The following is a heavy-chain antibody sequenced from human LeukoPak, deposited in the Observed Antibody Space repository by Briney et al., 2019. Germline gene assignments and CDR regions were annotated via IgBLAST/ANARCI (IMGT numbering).Heavy chain of an antibody. CDR3: ARIITMIRGERSGYFAS. D-gene: IGHD3-10*01. CDR1: GYGISSDYY. CDR2: IYHSGST. J-gene: IGHJ4*02. Sequence: PSETLSLTCAVSGYGISSDYYWGWIRQPPGKGLKWMASIYHSGSTYYNPSLKNRVTISVDTSKSQLSLELISVTAADTAVYYCARIITMIRGERSGYFASWGQGTLVTVSS. V-gene: IGHV4-38-2*01.